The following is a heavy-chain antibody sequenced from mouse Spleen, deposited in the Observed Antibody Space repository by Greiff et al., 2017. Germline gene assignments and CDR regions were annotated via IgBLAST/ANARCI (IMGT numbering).Heavy chain of an antibody. CDR3: ARRDDYYAMDY. V-gene: IGHV5-12-2*01. J-gene: IGHJ4*01. CDR2: ISNGGGST. CDR1: GFTFSSYT. Sequence: EVKLVESGGGLVQPGGSLKLSCAASGFTFSSYTMSWVRQTPEKRLAWVAYISNGGGSTYYPDTVKGRFTISRDNAKNTLYLQMSSLKSEDTAMYYCARRDDYYAMDYWGQGTSVTVSS.